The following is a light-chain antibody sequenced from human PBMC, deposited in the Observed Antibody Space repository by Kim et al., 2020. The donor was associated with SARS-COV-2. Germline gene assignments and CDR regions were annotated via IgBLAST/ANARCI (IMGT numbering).Light chain of an antibody. Sequence: IVMTQSPATLSVSPGERVTLSCRASRSLSTNLAWYQHKPGQVPRLLIYGASSRAAGVPVRFSGSGSWTEFTLTINSLQSEDFAVYYCQQDNNWTPLTFGGGTKVDIK. CDR1: RSLSTN. J-gene: IGKJ4*01. V-gene: IGKV3-15*01. CDR3: QQDNNWTPLT. CDR2: GAS.